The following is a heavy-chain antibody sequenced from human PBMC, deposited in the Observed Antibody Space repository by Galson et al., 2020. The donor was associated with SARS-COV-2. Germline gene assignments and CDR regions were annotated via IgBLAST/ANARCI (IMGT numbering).Heavy chain of an antibody. J-gene: IGHJ5*02. CDR1: GGPISSYY. D-gene: IGHD3-3*01. V-gene: IGHV4-4*07. CDR3: TAQKIGVVIPRWFDP. CDR2: IYTSGST. Sequence: ETSETLSLTCTVPGGPISSYYWSWIRQPAGKGLEWIGRIYTSGSTNYTPSLKSRVTMSVDTSTNQFSLKLSSVTAADTAVYYCTAQKIGVVIPRWFDPWGQGTLVTVSS.